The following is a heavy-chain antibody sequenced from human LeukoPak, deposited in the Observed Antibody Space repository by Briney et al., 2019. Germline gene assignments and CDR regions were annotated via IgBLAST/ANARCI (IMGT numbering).Heavy chain of an antibody. CDR2: IYYSGNT. J-gene: IGHJ4*02. CDR3: PRLITGVIDY. D-gene: IGHD3-10*01. V-gene: IGHV4-34*01. Sequence: SETLSLTCAVYGGSFSGHYCSWIRQPPGKGLEWIGNIYYSGNTYYNPSLKSRVSISVDTSKNQFSLKLSSVTAADTAVYYCPRLITGVIDYWGQGTLVTVSS. CDR1: GGSFSGHY.